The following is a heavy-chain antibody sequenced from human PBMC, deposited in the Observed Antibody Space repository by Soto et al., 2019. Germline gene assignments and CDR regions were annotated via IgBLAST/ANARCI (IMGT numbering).Heavy chain of an antibody. Sequence: ASVKVSCKASGYTFASYGISWVRQAPGQXLEWMGWISAYNGNTNYAQKLQGRVTMTTDTSTSTAYMELRSLRSDDTAVYYCARVGYSSGWSGYYYYYYMDVWGKGTTVTVSS. V-gene: IGHV1-18*01. CDR1: GYTFASYG. CDR3: ARVGYSSGWSGYYYYYYMDV. CDR2: ISAYNGNT. J-gene: IGHJ6*03. D-gene: IGHD6-19*01.